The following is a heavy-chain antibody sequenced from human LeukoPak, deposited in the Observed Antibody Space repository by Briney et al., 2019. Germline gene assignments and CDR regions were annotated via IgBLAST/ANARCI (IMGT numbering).Heavy chain of an antibody. J-gene: IGHJ4*02. CDR2: IYHSGST. V-gene: IGHV4-39*01. Sequence: PSETLSLTCTVSGGSISSSNYYWGWIRQPPGKGLEWIGSIYHSGSTYYNPSLKGRVTISVDTSKNQFSLKLSSVTAADTAVYYCASPSSSSSTYDYWGQGTLVTVSS. CDR3: ASPSSSSSTYDY. D-gene: IGHD6-6*01. CDR1: GGSISSSNYY.